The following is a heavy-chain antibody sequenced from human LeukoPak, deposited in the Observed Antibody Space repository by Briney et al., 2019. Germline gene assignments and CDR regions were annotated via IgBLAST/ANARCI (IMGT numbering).Heavy chain of an antibody. J-gene: IGHJ6*03. CDR3: ARDGLIRGIVVYYYMDV. CDR2: ISSSGSTI. V-gene: IGHV3-48*03. Sequence: PGGSLRLSCAASGFTFSSYEMNWVRQAPGKGLEWVSYISSSGSTIYYADSVKGRFTISRDNAKNSLYLQMNSLRAEDTAVYYCARDGLIRGIVVYYYMDVWGKGTTVTVSS. CDR1: GFTFSSYE. D-gene: IGHD3-22*01.